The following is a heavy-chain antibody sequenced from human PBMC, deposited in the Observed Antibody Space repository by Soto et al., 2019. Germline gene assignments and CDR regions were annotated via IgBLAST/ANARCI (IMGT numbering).Heavy chain of an antibody. CDR2: ISAYNGNT. J-gene: IGHJ6*02. D-gene: IGHD6-13*01. CDR1: GYTFTSYG. CDR3: ARNAGTYVYYGMDV. Sequence: ASVKVSCKASGYTFTSYGMSWVRQALGQGLEWMGWISAYNGNTNYAQKLQGRVTMTTDTSTSTAYMELRSLRSDDTAVYYCARNAGTYVYYGMDVWGQGTTVTVSS. V-gene: IGHV1-18*01.